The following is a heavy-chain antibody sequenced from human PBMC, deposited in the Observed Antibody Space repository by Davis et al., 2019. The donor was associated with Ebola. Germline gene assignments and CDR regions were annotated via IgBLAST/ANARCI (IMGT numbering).Heavy chain of an antibody. CDR3: ARDATIVVVPRYYYYGMDV. D-gene: IGHD2-2*01. V-gene: IGHV3-9*01. CDR2: ISWNSGSI. J-gene: IGHJ6*02. Sequence: SLKISCAASGFTFDDYAMHWVRQAPGKGLEWVSGISWNSGSIGYADSVKGRFTISRDNAKNSLYLQMNSLRAEDTAVYYCARDATIVVVPRYYYYGMDVWGQGTTVTVSS. CDR1: GFTFDDYA.